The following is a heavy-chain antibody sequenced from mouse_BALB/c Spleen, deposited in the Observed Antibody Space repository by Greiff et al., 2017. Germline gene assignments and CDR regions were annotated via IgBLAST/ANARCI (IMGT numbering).Heavy chain of an antibody. D-gene: IGHD2-14*01. CDR2: IDPETGGT. V-gene: IGHV1-15*01. Sequence: QVRVKQSGAELVRPGASVTLSCKASGYTFTDYEMHWVKQTPVHGLEWIGAIDPETGGTAYNQKFKGKATLTADKSSSTAYMELRSLTSEDSAVYYCTRGGYRYWFAYWGQGTLVTVSA. CDR3: TRGGYRYWFAY. CDR1: GYTFTDYE. J-gene: IGHJ3*01.